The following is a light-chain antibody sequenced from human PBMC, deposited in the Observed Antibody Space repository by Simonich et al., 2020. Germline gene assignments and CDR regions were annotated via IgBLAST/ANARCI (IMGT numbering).Light chain of an antibody. Sequence: QSALTQPASVSGSPGQSITISCTGTSSDVGGYNNVSWYQQHPGKAPKLMIYDVSKRPSWVSNRFSGSKSGNTASLTISGLQAEDEADYYCSSYTSSSTLVFGGGTKLTVL. J-gene: IGLJ2*01. CDR2: DVS. V-gene: IGLV2-14*01. CDR3: SSYTSSSTLV. CDR1: SSDVGGYNN.